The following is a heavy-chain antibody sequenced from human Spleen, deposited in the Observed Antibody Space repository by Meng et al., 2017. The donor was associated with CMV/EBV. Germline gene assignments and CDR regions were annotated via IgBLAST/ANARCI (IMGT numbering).Heavy chain of an antibody. Sequence: GESLNISCVVSGFNFIDHYMDWVRQAPGKGLEWIGRTRNKADSYTTDYAASVKGRFTILRDDSKNSLYLQMKSLKTEDTAVYYCVRDRCSGSSNCYTGFDYWGQGTLVTVSS. V-gene: IGHV3-72*01. CDR3: VRDRCSGSSNCYTGFDY. CDR1: GFNFIDHY. D-gene: IGHD2-2*02. CDR2: TRNKADSYTT. J-gene: IGHJ4*02.